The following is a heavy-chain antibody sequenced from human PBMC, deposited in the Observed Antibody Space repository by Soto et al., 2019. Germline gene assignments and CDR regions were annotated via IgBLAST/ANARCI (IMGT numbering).Heavy chain of an antibody. Sequence: QVQLQESGPGLVKPSQTLSLTCTVSGGSISSGGYYWSWIRQHPGKGLEWIGYIYYSGSTYYNPSLTSRVTLSVDTSKNQFSLKLSSVTAADTAVYYCAASCVGCGGFNYYGMDVWGQGTTVTVSS. V-gene: IGHV4-31*03. CDR1: GGSISSGGYY. CDR3: AASCVGCGGFNYYGMDV. J-gene: IGHJ6*02. CDR2: IYYSGST. D-gene: IGHD2-21*01.